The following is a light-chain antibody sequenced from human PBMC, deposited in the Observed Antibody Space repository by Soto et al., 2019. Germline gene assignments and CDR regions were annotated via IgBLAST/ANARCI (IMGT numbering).Light chain of an antibody. CDR1: QSVSFY. Sequence: ILMTQSPATLSVSPGERVTFSCRASQSVSFYLAWYQQKPGQAPRLLIYDASTRATGIPARFSGSGSGTEFTLTINSLQSEDFAVYYCQQYNNWPRTFGQGTKVDI. CDR2: DAS. V-gene: IGKV3-15*01. J-gene: IGKJ1*01. CDR3: QQYNNWPRT.